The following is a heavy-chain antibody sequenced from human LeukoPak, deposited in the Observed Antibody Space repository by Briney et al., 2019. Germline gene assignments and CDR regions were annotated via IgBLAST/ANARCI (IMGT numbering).Heavy chain of an antibody. Sequence: SVKVSCKASGYTFTSYYMHWVRQAPGQGLEWMGGIIPIFGTANYAQKFQGRVTITADESTSTAYMELSSLRSEDTAVYYCARGGGWFDPWGQGTLVTVSS. D-gene: IGHD3-16*01. J-gene: IGHJ5*02. CDR1: GYTFTSYY. V-gene: IGHV1-69*13. CDR3: ARGGGWFDP. CDR2: IIPIFGTA.